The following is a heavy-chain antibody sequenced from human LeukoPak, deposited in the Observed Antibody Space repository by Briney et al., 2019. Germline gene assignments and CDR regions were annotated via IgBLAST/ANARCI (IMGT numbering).Heavy chain of an antibody. V-gene: IGHV3-48*03. CDR2: ISSSGSTI. CDR3: ARADSAYWYFDL. J-gene: IGHJ2*01. D-gene: IGHD3/OR15-3a*01. Sequence: GGSLRLSCAASGFTFSSYEMNWVRQAPGKGLEGVSYISSSGSTIYYADSVKGRFTISRDNAKNSLYLQMNSLRAEDTAVYYCARADSAYWYFDLWGRGTLVTVSS. CDR1: GFTFSSYE.